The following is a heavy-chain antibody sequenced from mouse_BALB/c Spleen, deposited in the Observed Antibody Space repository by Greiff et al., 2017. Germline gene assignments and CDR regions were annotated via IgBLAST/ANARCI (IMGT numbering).Heavy chain of an antibody. J-gene: IGHJ2*01. V-gene: IGHV8-12*01. D-gene: IGHD1-1*01. CDR1: GFSLSTSGMG. CDR3: ARRADYYGSSSYYFDY. CDR2: IYWDDDK. Sequence: QVTLKVSGPGILQPSQTLSLTCSFSGFSLSTSGMGVSWIRQPSGKGLEWLAHIYWDDDKRYNPSLKSRLTISKDTSRNQVFLKITSVDTADTATYYCARRADYYGSSSYYFDYWGQGTTLTVSS.